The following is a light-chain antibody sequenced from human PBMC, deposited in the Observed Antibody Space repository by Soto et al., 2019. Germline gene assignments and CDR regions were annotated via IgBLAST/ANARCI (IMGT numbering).Light chain of an antibody. CDR2: EVS. CDR3: CSYAGNSTYV. Sequence: QSALTQPASVSGSPGQSITISCTGTSGDVGSYNLVSWHQQHPGKAPKLMISEVSKRPSGVSNRFSGSKSDNTASLTISGLQAGDEADYYCCSYAGNSTYVFGTGTKLTVL. J-gene: IGLJ1*01. CDR1: SGDVGSYNL. V-gene: IGLV2-23*02.